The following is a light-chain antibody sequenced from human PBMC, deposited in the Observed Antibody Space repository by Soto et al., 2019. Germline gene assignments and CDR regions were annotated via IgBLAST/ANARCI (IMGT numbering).Light chain of an antibody. J-gene: IGKJ4*01. CDR2: AAS. Sequence: DIQMTQSPSSLSASVGDRVTITCRASQSIGRFLNWHQQKPGKAPKLLIYAASTLQSGVPSRFSGSGSGTEFTLTISSLQPEDFATYYCQQLNSYPLTFGGGTKVDIK. CDR1: QSIGRF. V-gene: IGKV1-9*01. CDR3: QQLNSYPLT.